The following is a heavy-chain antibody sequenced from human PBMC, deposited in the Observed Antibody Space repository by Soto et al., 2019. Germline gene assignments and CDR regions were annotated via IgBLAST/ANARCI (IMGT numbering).Heavy chain of an antibody. V-gene: IGHV5-10-1*01. CDR1: GYSFTSYW. Sequence: GESLKISCKGSGYSFTSYWISWVRQMPGKGLEWMGRIDPSDSYTNYSPSFQGHVTISADKSISTAYLQWSSLKASDTAMYYWARHIPYSSSSSYYYYGMDVWGQGTTVTVSS. D-gene: IGHD6-6*01. J-gene: IGHJ6*02. CDR2: IDPSDSYT. CDR3: ARHIPYSSSSSYYYYGMDV.